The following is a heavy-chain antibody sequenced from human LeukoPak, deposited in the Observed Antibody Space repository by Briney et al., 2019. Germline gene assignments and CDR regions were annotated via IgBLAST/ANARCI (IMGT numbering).Heavy chain of an antibody. Sequence: SQALSLTCAISGDSVSSNSAAWNWIRQSPSIGLEWLGRTYYRSKWYNDYAVSVKSRINSNPDTSKNQCSLQVNSVTPEDTAVYYCARAYGGFDYWGQGTLVTVSS. CDR2: TYYRSKWYN. CDR3: ARAYGGFDY. V-gene: IGHV6-1*01. CDR1: GDSVSSNSAA. D-gene: IGHD4-23*01. J-gene: IGHJ4*02.